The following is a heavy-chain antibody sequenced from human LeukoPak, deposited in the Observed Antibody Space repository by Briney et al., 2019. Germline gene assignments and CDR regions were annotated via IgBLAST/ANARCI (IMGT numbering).Heavy chain of an antibody. CDR3: ASGYGGNRRYVDY. D-gene: IGHD4-23*01. Sequence: GRSLRLSCAASGFTFSSYGMHWVRQAPGKGPEWVAVIWYDGSNKYYADSVKGRFTISRDNSKNTLYLQMNSLRAEDTAVYYCASGYGGNRRYVDYWGQGTLVTVSS. V-gene: IGHV3-33*01. CDR1: GFTFSSYG. CDR2: IWYDGSNK. J-gene: IGHJ4*02.